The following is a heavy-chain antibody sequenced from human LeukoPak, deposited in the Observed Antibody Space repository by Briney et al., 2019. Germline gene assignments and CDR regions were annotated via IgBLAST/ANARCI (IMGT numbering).Heavy chain of an antibody. CDR1: GFTFSSYS. V-gene: IGHV3-21*01. D-gene: IGHD3-9*01. CDR3: ATDILTGPDAFDI. Sequence: GGSLRLSCAASGFTFSSYSMNWVRQAPGKGLEWVSSISSSSSYIYYADSVKGRFTISRGNAKNSLYLQMNSLRAEDTAVYYCATDILTGPDAFDIWGQGTMVTVSS. J-gene: IGHJ3*02. CDR2: ISSSSSYI.